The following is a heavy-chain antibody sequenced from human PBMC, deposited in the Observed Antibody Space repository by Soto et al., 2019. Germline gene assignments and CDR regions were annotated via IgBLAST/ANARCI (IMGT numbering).Heavy chain of an antibody. CDR1: GGSFSGYY. CDR2: INHSGST. Sequence: QVQLQQWGAGLLKPSETLSLTCAVYGGSFSGYYWSWIRQPPGKGLEWIGEINHSGSTNYNPSLKSRVTISVDTSKNQFSLKLSSVTAADTTVYYCARVRANIPHAFDIWGQGKMVTGSS. V-gene: IGHV4-34*01. CDR3: ARVRANIPHAFDI. J-gene: IGHJ3*02.